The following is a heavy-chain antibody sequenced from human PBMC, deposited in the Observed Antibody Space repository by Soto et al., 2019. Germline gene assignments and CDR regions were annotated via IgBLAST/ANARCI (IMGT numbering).Heavy chain of an antibody. CDR1: GGTFSSYP. J-gene: IGHJ6*02. Sequence: QVQLVQSGAEVKKPGSSVKVSCKASGGTFSSYPISWVRQAPGQGLEWMGGITPMFGTPNYAQKFQGRVTISADESTTTAYMELSSLRSEDTALYYCARAGGNDPKEDVWGQGTTVTVSS. CDR2: ITPMFGTP. CDR3: ARAGGNDPKEDV. V-gene: IGHV1-69*12. D-gene: IGHD3-16*01.